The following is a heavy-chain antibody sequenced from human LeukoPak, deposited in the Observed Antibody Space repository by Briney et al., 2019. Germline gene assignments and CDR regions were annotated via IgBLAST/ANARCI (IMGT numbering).Heavy chain of an antibody. CDR3: ASSSNTVVTESTFDY. V-gene: IGHV4-59*01. CDR1: GGSISSYY. D-gene: IGHD2-21*02. J-gene: IGHJ4*02. Sequence: PSETLSLTCTVSGGSISSYYWSWIRQPPGKGLEWIGYIYYSGSTNYNPSLKSRVTISVDTSKNQFSLKLSSVTAADTAVYYCASSSNTVVTESTFDYWGQGTLVTVSS. CDR2: IYYSGST.